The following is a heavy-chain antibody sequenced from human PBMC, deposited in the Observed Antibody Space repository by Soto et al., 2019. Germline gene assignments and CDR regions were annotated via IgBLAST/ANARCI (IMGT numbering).Heavy chain of an antibody. J-gene: IGHJ6*02. CDR3: ASTAPELGYSSSWWRHYYGMDV. V-gene: IGHV1-3*01. CDR2: INAGNGNT. Sequence: ASVKVSCKASGYTFTSYAMHWVRQAPGQRXEWMGWINAGNGNTKYSQKFQGRVTITRDASASTAYMELSSLRSEDTAVYYCASTAPELGYSSSWWRHYYGMDVWGQGTTVTVSS. CDR1: GYTFTSYA. D-gene: IGHD6-13*01.